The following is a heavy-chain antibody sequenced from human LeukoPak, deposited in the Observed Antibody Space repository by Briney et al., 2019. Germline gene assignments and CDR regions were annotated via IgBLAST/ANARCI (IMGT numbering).Heavy chain of an antibody. CDR3: ARGLRYYYYMDV. V-gene: IGHV1-8*03. CDR1: GYTFTSYD. J-gene: IGHJ6*03. Sequence: ASVKVSCKASGYTFTSYDINWVRQATGQGLEGMGWMNPNSGNTGYAQKFQGRVTITRNTSISTAYMELSSLRSEDTAVYYCARGLRYYYYMDVWGKGTTVTVSS. CDR2: MNPNSGNT.